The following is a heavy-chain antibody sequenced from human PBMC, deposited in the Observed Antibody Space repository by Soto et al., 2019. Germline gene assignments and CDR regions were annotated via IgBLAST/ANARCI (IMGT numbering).Heavy chain of an antibody. CDR1: GFTFSSYA. CDR2: ISYDGSNK. J-gene: IGHJ5*02. D-gene: IGHD6-6*01. Sequence: GSLRLSCAASGFTFSSYAMHWVRQAPGKGLEWVAVISYDGSNKYYADSVKGRFTISRDNSKNTLYLQMNSLRAEDTAVYYCARLGAARSAPFDPWGQGTLVTVSS. V-gene: IGHV3-30-3*01. CDR3: ARLGAARSAPFDP.